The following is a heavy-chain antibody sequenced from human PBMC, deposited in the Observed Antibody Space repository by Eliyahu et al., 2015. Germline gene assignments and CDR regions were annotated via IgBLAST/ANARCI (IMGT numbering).Heavy chain of an antibody. J-gene: IGHJ4*02. Sequence: EVQLVESGGGLVQPGRSXRLXCAASGFXFDXYAMHWVRQAPGKGLEWVSGISWNSGSIGYADSVKGRFTISRDNAKNSLYLQMNSLRAEDTALYYCAKEDSSGYWGQGTLVTVSS. V-gene: IGHV3-9*01. CDR1: GFXFDXYA. CDR2: ISWNSGSI. CDR3: AKEDSSGY. D-gene: IGHD6-19*01.